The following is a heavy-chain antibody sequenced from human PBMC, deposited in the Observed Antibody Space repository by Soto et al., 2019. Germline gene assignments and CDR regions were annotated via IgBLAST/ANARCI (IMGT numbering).Heavy chain of an antibody. CDR3: ARADGSGSYQSPAYYYYYGMDV. CDR1: GITFSSYD. CDR2: IGTAGDT. V-gene: IGHV3-13*04. Sequence: GGSLRLSCAASGITFSSYDMHWVRQGTGKGLEWVSAIGTAGDTYYPGSVKGRFTISRENAKNSLYLQMNSLRAGDTAEYYCARADGSGSYQSPAYYYYYGMDVWGQGTTVTVSS. J-gene: IGHJ6*02. D-gene: IGHD3-10*01.